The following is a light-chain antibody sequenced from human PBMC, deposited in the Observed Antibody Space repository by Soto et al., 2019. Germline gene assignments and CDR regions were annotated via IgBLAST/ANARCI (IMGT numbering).Light chain of an antibody. CDR1: QSISSY. CDR3: QQRSNWPWT. CDR2: DTS. V-gene: IGKV3-11*01. Sequence: IVLTPSRATLSSSPASTRSLSLMASQSISSYLAWYQQKPGQAPRLLMYDTSYRATGIPARFSGSGSGTDFTLTISSLEPEDFAAYYCQQRSNWPWTFGQGTKVDIK. J-gene: IGKJ1*01.